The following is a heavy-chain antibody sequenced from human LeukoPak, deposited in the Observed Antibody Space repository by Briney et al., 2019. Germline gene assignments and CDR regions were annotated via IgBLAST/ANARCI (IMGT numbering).Heavy chain of an antibody. J-gene: IGHJ5*02. CDR1: GDSISSYY. Sequence: TETLSLTCTVSGDSISSYYWGWIRQPPGKGLECIGSIYYSGSTYYNPSLKSRVTISVDTSKNQFSLKLSSVTAADTAVYYCAASVWFGELIDSPWGQGTLVTVSS. V-gene: IGHV4-39*01. CDR3: AASVWFGELIDSP. CDR2: IYYSGST. D-gene: IGHD3-10*01.